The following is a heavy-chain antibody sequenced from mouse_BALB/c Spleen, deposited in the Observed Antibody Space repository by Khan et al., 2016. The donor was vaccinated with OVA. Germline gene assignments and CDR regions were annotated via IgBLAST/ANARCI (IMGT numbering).Heavy chain of an antibody. CDR2: ISSGGDYT. D-gene: IGHD1-1*01. Sequence: EVELVESGGDLVKPGGSLKLSCAASGFTFSSYSMSWVRQTPDKRLEWVASISSGGDYTYYPDSVTGRFTISRDHARSTLGLQMSDLKSEDSALYYWAAHLAGSFAYWGQGTLVTVSA. V-gene: IGHV5-6*01. CDR3: AAHLAGSFAY. CDR1: GFTFSSYS. J-gene: IGHJ3*01.